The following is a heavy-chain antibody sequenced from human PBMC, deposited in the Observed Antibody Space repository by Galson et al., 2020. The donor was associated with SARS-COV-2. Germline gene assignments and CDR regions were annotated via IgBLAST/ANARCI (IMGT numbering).Heavy chain of an antibody. D-gene: IGHD3-3*01. CDR2: ISQSSYTT. CDR1: GFTFDTSA. J-gene: IGHJ4*02. Sequence: TGGSLRLSCAASGFTFDTSAMSWVRQAPGKGLELVSTISQSSYTTYYADSVKGRFTISRDNSKNTVYLQMSSLRAEDTAFYYCAKDWDFWSGYDYFDCWGQGTLVTVSS. CDR3: AKDWDFWSGYDYFDC. V-gene: IGHV3-23*01.